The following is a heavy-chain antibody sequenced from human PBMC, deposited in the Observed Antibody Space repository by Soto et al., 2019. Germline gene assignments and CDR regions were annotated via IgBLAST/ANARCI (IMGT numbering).Heavy chain of an antibody. D-gene: IGHD1-26*01. CDR2: IIGTGVST. Sequence: GSLRLSCAASGYTFSTYAMTWVRQAPGKGLEWVSAIIGTGVSTYYADSVKGRFTTSRDNSKNTLYLQMNSLRAEDTAVYYCAKSGSWNYYWFDYWGQGTLVTVSS. CDR3: AKSGSWNYYWFDY. J-gene: IGHJ4*02. CDR1: GYTFSTYA. V-gene: IGHV3-23*01.